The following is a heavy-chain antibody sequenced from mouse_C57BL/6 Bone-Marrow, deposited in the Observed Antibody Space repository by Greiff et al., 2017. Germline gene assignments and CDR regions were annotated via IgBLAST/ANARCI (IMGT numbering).Heavy chain of an antibody. Sequence: QVTLKESGPGILQSSQTLSLTCSFSGFSLSTSGMGVSWIRQPSGKGLEWLAHTYWDDDKRYNPSLKSRLTISKDTSRNQVFLKITSVDTADTATYYCARRDSSGYAMDYWGQGTSVTVSS. CDR3: ARRDSSGYAMDY. CDR1: GFSLSTSGMG. V-gene: IGHV8-12*01. CDR2: TYWDDDK. J-gene: IGHJ4*01. D-gene: IGHD3-2*02.